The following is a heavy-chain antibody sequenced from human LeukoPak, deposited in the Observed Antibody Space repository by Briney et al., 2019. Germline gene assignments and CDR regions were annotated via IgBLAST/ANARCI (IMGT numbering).Heavy chain of an antibody. CDR3: ARVKGSSSWYPDY. CDR2: ISSSSSYT. D-gene: IGHD6-13*01. J-gene: IGHJ4*02. CDR1: GFTFSDYY. Sequence: PGGSLRLSCAASGFTFSDYYMSWIRQAPGKGLEWVSYISSSSSYTNYADSVKGRFTIPRDNAKNSLYLQMNSLRAEDTAVYYCARVKGSSSWYPDYWGQGTLVTVSS. V-gene: IGHV3-11*05.